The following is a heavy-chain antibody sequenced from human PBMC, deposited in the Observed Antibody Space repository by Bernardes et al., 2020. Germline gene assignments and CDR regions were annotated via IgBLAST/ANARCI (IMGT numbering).Heavy chain of an antibody. D-gene: IGHD3-16*01. CDR1: GFTVSSDA. J-gene: IGHJ4*02. Sequence: GEPLTLSCAVSGFTVSSDAMPWVRTAPGQGLEWVSTISGSGRTTYYADSVKGRFTVSRDNSKNTLYLQMDSLSADDAAVYYCAKSTDRRYDYIWGSGDWGQGTLVIVSS. V-gene: IGHV3-23*01. CDR3: AKSTDRRYDYIWGSGD. CDR2: ISGSGRTT.